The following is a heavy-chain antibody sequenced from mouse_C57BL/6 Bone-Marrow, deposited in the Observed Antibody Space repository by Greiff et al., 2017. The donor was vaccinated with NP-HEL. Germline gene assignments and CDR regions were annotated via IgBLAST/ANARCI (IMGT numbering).Heavy chain of an antibody. V-gene: IGHV5-9-1*02. CDR2: ISSGGDYI. Sequence: EVQLVESGEGLVKPGGSLKLSCAASGFTFSSYAMSWVRQTPEKRLEWVAYISSGGDYIYYADTVKGRFTISRDNARNTLYLQMSSLKSEDTAMYYCTRSPYYSNPDWYFDVWGTGTTVTVSS. J-gene: IGHJ1*03. CDR1: GFTFSSYA. CDR3: TRSPYYSNPDWYFDV. D-gene: IGHD2-5*01.